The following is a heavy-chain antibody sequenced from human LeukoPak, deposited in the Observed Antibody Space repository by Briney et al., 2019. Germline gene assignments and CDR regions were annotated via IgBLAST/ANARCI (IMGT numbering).Heavy chain of an antibody. CDR3: ASTYYDFWSGYYPFDY. J-gene: IGHJ4*02. D-gene: IGHD3-3*01. CDR1: GFTFSSYW. CDR2: IKQDGSEK. V-gene: IGHV3-7*01. Sequence: GGSLILSCAASGFTFSSYWMSWVRQAPGKGLEWVANIKQDGSEKYYVDSVKGRFTISRDNAKNSLYLQMNSLRAEDTAVYYCASTYYDFWSGYYPFDYWGQGTLVTVSS.